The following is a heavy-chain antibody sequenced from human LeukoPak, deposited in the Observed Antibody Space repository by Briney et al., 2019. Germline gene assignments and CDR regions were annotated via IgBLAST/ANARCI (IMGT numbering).Heavy chain of an antibody. CDR3: AREDTVNQFDN. CDR2: ISSNGGIT. J-gene: IGHJ4*02. CDR1: GFTFSSYA. D-gene: IGHD4-17*01. V-gene: IGHV3-64*01. Sequence: GGSLRLSCAASGFTFSSYAMHWVRQAPGKGLEYVSAISSNGGITYYANSVKGRFTISRDNSKNTLYLQMGSLRPEDMAVYYCAREDTVNQFDNWGQGTLVTVSS.